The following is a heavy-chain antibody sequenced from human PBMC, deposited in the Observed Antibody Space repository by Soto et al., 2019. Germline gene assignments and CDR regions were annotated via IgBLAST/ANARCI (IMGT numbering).Heavy chain of an antibody. Sequence: SETLSLTCTVSGGSISSSSYYWGWIRQPPGKGLEWIGSIYYSGSTYYNPSLKSRVTISVDTSKNQFSLKLSSVTAADTAVYYCARHTATNGRPRRYFDYWGQGTLVTVSS. V-gene: IGHV4-39*01. CDR2: IYYSGST. D-gene: IGHD4-17*01. CDR3: ARHTATNGRPRRYFDY. CDR1: GGSISSSSYY. J-gene: IGHJ4*02.